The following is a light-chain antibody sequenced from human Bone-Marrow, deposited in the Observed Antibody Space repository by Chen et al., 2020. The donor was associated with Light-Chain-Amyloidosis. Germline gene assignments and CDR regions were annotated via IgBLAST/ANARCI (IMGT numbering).Light chain of an antibody. CDR3: SSYTITNTLV. CDR1: SSDVGGDNH. CDR2: EVT. J-gene: IGLJ1*01. V-gene: IGLV2-14*01. Sequence: QSALTQPASVSGSPGQSIPISCTGTSSDVGGDNHVSWYQQHPDKAPKLMIYEVTNRPSWVPDRFFGSKSDNTASLTISGLQTEDEADYFCSSYTITNTLVFGSGTRVTVL.